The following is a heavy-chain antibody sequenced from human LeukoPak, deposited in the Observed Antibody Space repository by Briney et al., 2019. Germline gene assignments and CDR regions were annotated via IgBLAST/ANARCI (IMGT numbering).Heavy chain of an antibody. Sequence: GGSLRLSCATSGFTVTSNYMSWVRQAPGKGLEWVANIKRDGSAQYYADSVKGRFTIPRDNAKNSLYLQMDSLRAEDTAVYYCARDSQQLVSGWFDPWGQGTLVTVSS. CDR2: IKRDGSAQ. J-gene: IGHJ5*02. CDR1: GFTVTSNY. CDR3: ARDSQQLVSGWFDP. V-gene: IGHV3-7*01. D-gene: IGHD6-13*01.